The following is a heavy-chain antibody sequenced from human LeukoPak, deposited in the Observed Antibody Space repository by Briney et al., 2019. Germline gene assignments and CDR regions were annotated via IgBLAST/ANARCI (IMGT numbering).Heavy chain of an antibody. CDR1: GGSISSYY. D-gene: IGHD3-22*01. CDR3: ARILYYYDSSGYSYYFDY. V-gene: IGHV4-59*01. CDR2: IYYSGST. J-gene: IGHJ4*02. Sequence: SETLSLTCTVSGGSISSYYWSWIRQPPGKGLEWIGYIYYSGSTNYNPSLKSRVTISVDTSKNQFSLKLSSVTAADMAVYCCARILYYYDSSGYSYYFDYWGQGTLVTVSS.